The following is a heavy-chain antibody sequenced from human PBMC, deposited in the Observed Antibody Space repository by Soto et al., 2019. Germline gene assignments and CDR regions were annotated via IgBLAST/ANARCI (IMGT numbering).Heavy chain of an antibody. CDR2: ISAYSGST. CDR3: ARGPPTSCSGGNCYSHYFDY. CDR1: GYTFTSYG. J-gene: IGHJ4*02. D-gene: IGHD2-15*01. V-gene: IGHV1-18*01. Sequence: QVQLVQSGAEVKKPGASVKVSCKASGYTFTSYGISWVRQAPGQGLEWMGWISAYSGSTKYAQKLQDRVTMTTDTSTNIDYMELRSLRSDDTAIYYCARGPPTSCSGGNCYSHYFDYWGQGTLVTVSS.